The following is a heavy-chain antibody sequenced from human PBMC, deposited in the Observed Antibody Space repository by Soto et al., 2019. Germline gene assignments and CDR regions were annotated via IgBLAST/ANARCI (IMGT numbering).Heavy chain of an antibody. D-gene: IGHD2-2*01. Sequence: QLQLQESGPGLVKPSETLSLTCTVSGGSISSSSYYWGWIRQPPGKGLEWIGSIYYSGSTYYNPSLKSRVTISVDTYKNHFSLKLSSVTAADTAVYYCARLDTDIVLVPAAFVSHWYFDLWGRGTLVTVSS. CDR3: ARLDTDIVLVPAAFVSHWYFDL. CDR2: IYYSGST. V-gene: IGHV4-39*01. J-gene: IGHJ2*01. CDR1: GGSISSSSYY.